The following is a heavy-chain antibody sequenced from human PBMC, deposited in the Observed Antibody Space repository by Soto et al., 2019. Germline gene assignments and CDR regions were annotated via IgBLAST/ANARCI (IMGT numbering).Heavy chain of an antibody. Sequence: SGPTLVNPTQTLTLTCTFSGFSLSTSGMCVSWIRQPPGKALEWLALIDWDDDKYYSTSLKTRLTISKDTSKNQVVLTMTNMDPVDTATYYCARTTSTAYDSSGYYYPGFDPWGQGTLVTVSS. D-gene: IGHD3-22*01. CDR3: ARTTSTAYDSSGYYYPGFDP. CDR2: IDWDDDK. V-gene: IGHV2-70*01. CDR1: GFSLSTSGMC. J-gene: IGHJ5*02.